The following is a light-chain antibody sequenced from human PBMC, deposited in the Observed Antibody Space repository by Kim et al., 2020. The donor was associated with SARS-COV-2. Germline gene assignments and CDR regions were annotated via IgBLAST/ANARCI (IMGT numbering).Light chain of an antibody. CDR3: QAWDSRLWV. V-gene: IGLV3-1*01. J-gene: IGLJ3*02. CDR1: KLGDKY. Sequence: SVSPGQTASIPCSGDKLGDKYACWYQQKPGQSPVLVIYQDSKRPSGIPERFSGSNSGNTATLTISGTQAMDEADYYCQAWDSRLWVFGGGTQLTVL. CDR2: QDS.